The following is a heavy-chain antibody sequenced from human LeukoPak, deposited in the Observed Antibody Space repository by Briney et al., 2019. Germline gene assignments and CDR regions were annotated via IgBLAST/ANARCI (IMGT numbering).Heavy chain of an antibody. D-gene: IGHD3-3*01. J-gene: IGHJ5*02. CDR3: AKARKDYDFWSGDWFDP. CDR2: ISGSGGST. CDR1: GFTFSSYA. V-gene: IGHV3-23*01. Sequence: GGSLRLSCAASGFTFSSYAMSWVRQAPGKGLEWVSAISGSGGSTYYADSVKGRFTISRDNSKNTLYLQMNSLRAEDTAVYYCAKARKDYDFWSGDWFDPWGQGTLVTVSS.